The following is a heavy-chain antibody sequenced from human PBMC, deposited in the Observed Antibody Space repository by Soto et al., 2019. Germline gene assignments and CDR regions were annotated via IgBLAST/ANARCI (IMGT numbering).Heavy chain of an antibody. V-gene: IGHV3-23*01. CDR2: ITGSGGYT. CDR3: AKERYYDILTGPENYYYYYGMDV. J-gene: IGHJ6*01. CDR1: GFTFSSYA. D-gene: IGHD3-9*01. Sequence: EVQLLESGGGLVQPGGSLRLSCAASGFTFSSYAMSWVRQAPGKGLEWVSDITGSGGYTFYADSVTGRFTISRDNSKNTLYLQMSSLRAEDTAVYYCAKERYYDILTGPENYYYYYGMDVWGKGPRSPSPQ.